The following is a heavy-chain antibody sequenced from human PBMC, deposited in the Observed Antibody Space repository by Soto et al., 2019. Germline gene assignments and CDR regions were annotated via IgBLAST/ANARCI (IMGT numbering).Heavy chain of an antibody. V-gene: IGHV1-18*01. D-gene: IGHD1-7*01. CDR2: ISAYNGNT. J-gene: IGHJ6*04. CDR1: GYTFTSYG. CDR3: AGVKNSNYYNQGMEV. Sequence: ASVKVSCKASGYTFTSYGISWVRQAPGQGLEWMGWISAYNGNTHYAQKFQGRVTITADESTSTAYMELSSLRSEDTAVYYRAGVKNSNYYNQGMEVWGKGPRVTLS.